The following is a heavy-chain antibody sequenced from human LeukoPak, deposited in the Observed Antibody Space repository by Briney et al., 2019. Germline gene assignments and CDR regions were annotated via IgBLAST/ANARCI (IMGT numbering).Heavy chain of an antibody. CDR2: MSYEGNNI. Sequence: GGSLRLSCEASGFTFSSYAMYWVRQAPGKGLEWVAIMSYEGNNIYYADSVKGRFTISRDNVRDTLFLQMNSLRTEDTAVYYCARGRHTYNFPDAFDIWGQGTLVTVSS. CDR3: ARGRHTYNFPDAFDI. CDR1: GFTFSSYA. J-gene: IGHJ3*02. D-gene: IGHD5-24*01. V-gene: IGHV3-30*04.